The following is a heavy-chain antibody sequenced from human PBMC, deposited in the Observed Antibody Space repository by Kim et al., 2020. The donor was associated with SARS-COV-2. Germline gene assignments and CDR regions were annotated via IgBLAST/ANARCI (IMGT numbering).Heavy chain of an antibody. D-gene: IGHD3-10*01. CDR2: IIPIIGIA. Sequence: SVKVSCKASGGTFTSSAISWVRQAPGQGLEWMGRIIPIIGIANSAQKFQGRVTMTADTSTSTAYMELSSLRSEDTAVYYCARISGSYYYYYGLDVWRQG. CDR3: ARISGSYYYYYGLDV. J-gene: IGHJ6*02. V-gene: IGHV1-69*04. CDR1: GGTFTSSA.